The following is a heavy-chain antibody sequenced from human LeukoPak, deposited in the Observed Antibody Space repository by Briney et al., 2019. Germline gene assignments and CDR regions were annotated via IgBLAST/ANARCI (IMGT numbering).Heavy chain of an antibody. CDR3: AKDAGPYTSTWYSVGLIDY. J-gene: IGHJ4*02. CDR2: ISKDRTKT. Sequence: PGTTLRLSSAASGFSFTTYAMQWVRQAPGKGLEWVGVISKDRTKTRYADSVEGRFTISRDNSRNTLYLQMNNLRTEDTAFYYCAKDAGPYTSTWYSVGLIDYWGRGTLVTVSS. CDR1: GFSFTTYA. V-gene: IGHV3-30*18. D-gene: IGHD6-13*01.